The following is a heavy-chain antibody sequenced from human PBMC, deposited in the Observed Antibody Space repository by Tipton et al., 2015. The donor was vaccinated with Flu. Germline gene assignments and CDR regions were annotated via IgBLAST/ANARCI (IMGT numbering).Heavy chain of an antibody. J-gene: IGHJ3*02. CDR3: ARDGAGYKGAFDM. CDR2: INHNDNGT. CDR1: GYTFTAHY. Sequence: QLVQSGAELKKPGASVKVSCKGSGYTFTAHYMHGVRQAPGQGLEWMGWINHNDNGTKYPQKFQGWVTVTRDTPISTVYMELGRLSSDDPAVYYCARDGAGYKGAFDMRVQGTMVTVSS. D-gene: IGHD5-24*01. V-gene: IGHV1-2*04.